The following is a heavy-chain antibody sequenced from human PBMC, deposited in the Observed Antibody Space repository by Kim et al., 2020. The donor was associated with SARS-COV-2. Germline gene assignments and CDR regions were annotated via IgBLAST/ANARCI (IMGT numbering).Heavy chain of an antibody. CDR1: GFTFSSYW. Sequence: GGSLRLSCAASGFTFSSYWLHWVRQAPGKGLVWVSRINSDGSSTKYADSVKGRFTISRDNAKNTLYLQMSSLRAEDTAVYYCASVYYHDTSGYYPWGQGTLVTVSS. V-gene: IGHV3-74*03. J-gene: IGHJ5*02. CDR2: INSDGSST. CDR3: ASVYYHDTSGYYP. D-gene: IGHD3-22*01.